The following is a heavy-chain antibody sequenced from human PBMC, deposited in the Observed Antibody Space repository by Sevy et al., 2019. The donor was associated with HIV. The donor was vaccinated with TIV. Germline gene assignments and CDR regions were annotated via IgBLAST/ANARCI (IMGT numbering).Heavy chain of an antibody. J-gene: IGHJ6*02. CDR1: GGTFSSYA. CDR2: IIPIFGTA. Sequence: ASVKVSCKASGGTFSSYAISWVRQAPGQGLEWMGGIIPIFGTANYAQKFQGRVTITADESTSTAYMELSSLRSEDMAVYYCAREYAKGAYYGMDVWGQGTTVTVSS. V-gene: IGHV1-69*13. D-gene: IGHD2-2*01. CDR3: AREYAKGAYYGMDV.